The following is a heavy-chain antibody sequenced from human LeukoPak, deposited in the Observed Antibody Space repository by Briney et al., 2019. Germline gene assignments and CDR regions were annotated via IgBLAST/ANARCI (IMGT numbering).Heavy chain of an antibody. CDR2: ISAYNGNT. CDR3: ARGRWLLSLGADP. V-gene: IGHV1-18*01. CDR1: GYTFTSYA. Sequence: GASVKVSCKASGYTFTSYAMHWVRQAPGQRLEWMGWISAYNGNTNYAQKLQGRVTMTTDTSTGTAYMELRSLRSDDTAVYYCARGRWLLSLGADPWGQGTLVTVSS. J-gene: IGHJ5*02. D-gene: IGHD3-22*01.